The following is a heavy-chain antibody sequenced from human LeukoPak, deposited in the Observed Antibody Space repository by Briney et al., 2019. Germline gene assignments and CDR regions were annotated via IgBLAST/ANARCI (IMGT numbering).Heavy chain of an antibody. CDR2: IWYDGSNK. Sequence: PGRSLRLSCAASGFTFSSYGMHWVRQAPGKGLEWVAVIWYDGSNKYYADSVKGRFTISRDNSKNTLYLQMNSLRAEDTAVYYCAKARLIRFLEWLPYSWGQGTLVTVSS. J-gene: IGHJ4*02. V-gene: IGHV3-33*06. CDR3: AKARLIRFLEWLPYS. D-gene: IGHD3-3*01. CDR1: GFTFSSYG.